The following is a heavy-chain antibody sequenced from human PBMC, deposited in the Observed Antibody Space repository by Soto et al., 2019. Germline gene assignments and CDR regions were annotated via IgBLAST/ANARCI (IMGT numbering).Heavy chain of an antibody. V-gene: IGHV3-21*01. D-gene: IGHD3-10*01. CDR1: GFTFSDYS. J-gene: IGHJ6*02. Sequence: VQLVESGGGLVKPGGSLRLSCAASGFTFSDYSMNWVRQAPGKGLEWVSSITTSSTYIFYADSLKGLITISGDNAKNSLYLQMNTLRAEDTAVYYCARPFGHVYGSGSFAYGMDVWGQGTTVTVSS. CDR2: ITTSSTYI. CDR3: ARPFGHVYGSGSFAYGMDV.